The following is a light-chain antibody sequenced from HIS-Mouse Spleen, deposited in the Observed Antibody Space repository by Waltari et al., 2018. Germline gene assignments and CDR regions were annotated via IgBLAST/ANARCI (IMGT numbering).Light chain of an antibody. V-gene: IGLV2-23*01. CDR3: CSYAGSSTYV. CDR2: EGS. J-gene: IGLJ1*01. Sequence: QSALTQPASVSGSPGQSITIPCPGTRSDVGRYNLSSWYQQHPGKAPKLMIYEGSKRPSGVSNRFSGSKSGNTASLTISGLQAEDEADYYCCSYAGSSTYVFGTGTKVTVL. CDR1: RSDVGRYNL.